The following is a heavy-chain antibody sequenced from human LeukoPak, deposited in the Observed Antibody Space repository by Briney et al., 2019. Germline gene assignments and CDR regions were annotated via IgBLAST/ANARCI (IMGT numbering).Heavy chain of an antibody. CDR1: GGSISSHY. V-gene: IGHV4-4*07. J-gene: IGHJ4*02. D-gene: IGHD1-26*01. Sequence: SETLSLTCTVSGGSISSHYWSWLRPPAGKGLEYIGRIHTSGITNYNPSLKSRVTMSGDTSKNQFYLSLRSVTAADTAVYYCARDRGSNYVHFDYWGQGSLVTVSS. CDR2: IHTSGIT. CDR3: ARDRGSNYVHFDY.